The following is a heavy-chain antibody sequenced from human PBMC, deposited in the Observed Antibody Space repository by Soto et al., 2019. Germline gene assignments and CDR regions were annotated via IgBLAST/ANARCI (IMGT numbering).Heavy chain of an antibody. J-gene: IGHJ4*02. Sequence: GASVKVSCKASGYTFTSYGISWVRQALGQGLEWMGWISAYNGNTNYAQKLQGRVTTTTDTSTSTAYMELRSLRSDDTAVYYCARDMNLGYCSGGSCSRPHFDYWGQGTLVTVSS. CDR3: ARDMNLGYCSGGSCSRPHFDY. CDR1: GYTFTSYG. D-gene: IGHD2-15*01. CDR2: ISAYNGNT. V-gene: IGHV1-18*01.